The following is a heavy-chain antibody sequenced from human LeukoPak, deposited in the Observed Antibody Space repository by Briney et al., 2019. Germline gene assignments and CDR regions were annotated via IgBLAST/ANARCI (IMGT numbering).Heavy chain of an antibody. V-gene: IGHV1-2*02. CDR2: INPNSGGT. D-gene: IGHD2-2*01. J-gene: IGHJ4*02. CDR3: VRVLYCSSTSCPYFDY. Sequence: ASVKVSCKASGYTFTGYYMHWVRQAPGQGLEWMGWINPNSGGTNYAQKFQGRVTMTRDTSISTAYMELSRLRSDNTAVYCCVRVLYCSSTSCPYFDYWGQGTLVTVSS. CDR1: GYTFTGYY.